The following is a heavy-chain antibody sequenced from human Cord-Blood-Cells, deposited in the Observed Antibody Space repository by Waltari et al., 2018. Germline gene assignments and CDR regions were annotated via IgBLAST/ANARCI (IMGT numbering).Heavy chain of an antibody. CDR2: IYYSGST. Sequence: QLQLQESGPGLVKPSEPLSLTWTVSGGSISSSSYYWGWIRQPPGKGLEWIGSIYYSGSTSYNPSLTRRVTISGDTSKNQFSLKLSSVTAADTAVYCCARFLDWLYYVDYWGQGTLVTVSS. CDR1: GGSISSSSYY. V-gene: IGHV4-39*01. CDR3: ARFLDWLYYVDY. J-gene: IGHJ4*02. D-gene: IGHD3-3*01.